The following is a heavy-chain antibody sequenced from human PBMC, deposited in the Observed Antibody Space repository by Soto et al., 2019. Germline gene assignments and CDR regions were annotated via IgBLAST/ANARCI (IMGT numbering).Heavy chain of an antibody. CDR3: ARNSWNAPPAFDF. V-gene: IGHV6-1*01. CDR2: TYYRSKWNN. Sequence: PSQTLSLTCVISGNNVSTNSAGWNWISQSPSRGLEWLGRTYYRSKWNNDYAASVKGRINMNPDTSKNQFSLHLNSVTPEDTGVYYCARNSWNAPPAFDFWGQGIQVTVSS. CDR1: GNNVSTNSAG. D-gene: IGHD1-1*01. J-gene: IGHJ4*02.